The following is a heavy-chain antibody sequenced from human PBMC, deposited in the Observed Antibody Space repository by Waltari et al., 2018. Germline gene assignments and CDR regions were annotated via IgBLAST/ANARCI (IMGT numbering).Heavy chain of an antibody. D-gene: IGHD6-19*01. V-gene: IGHV3-53*01. CDR3: ARGGSRGWHNFDY. CDR2: IYSGGST. Sequence: EVQLVESGGGFIQPGGSLRLSCAASEFTVSSNYMSCVRQAPGKGLEWVAVIYSGGSTNYADSVKVRFSISRYNAKNTLYVQMNSRRAEDTAVYYCARGGSRGWHNFDYGGQGTLVTVSS. CDR1: EFTVSSNY. J-gene: IGHJ4*02.